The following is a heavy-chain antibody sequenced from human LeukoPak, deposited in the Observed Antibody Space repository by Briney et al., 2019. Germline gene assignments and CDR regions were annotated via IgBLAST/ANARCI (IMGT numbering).Heavy chain of an antibody. CDR1: GYTFTGYY. Sequence: GASVKVSCKASGYTFTGYYMHWVRQAPGQGLEWMGWINPNSDGTNYAQKFQGRVTMTRDTSISTAYMELSRLRSDDTAVYYCARNHGSSWYGPPDYWGQGTLVTVSS. D-gene: IGHD6-13*01. V-gene: IGHV1-2*02. J-gene: IGHJ4*02. CDR2: INPNSDGT. CDR3: ARNHGSSWYGPPDY.